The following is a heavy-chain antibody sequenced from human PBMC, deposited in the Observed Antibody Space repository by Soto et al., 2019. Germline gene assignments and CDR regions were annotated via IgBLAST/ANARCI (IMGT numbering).Heavy chain of an antibody. J-gene: IGHJ4*02. V-gene: IGHV4-30-4*01. CDR3: ARQPTVTQPRRFFDS. CDR2: ISYTGTT. D-gene: IGHD4-17*01. Sequence: SETLSLTWTVSDSSISDEYHWACIRQSPAKGLEWIGYISYTGTTYYNPSLKSRVTIYGDTSKNQFSLRMASVTAAETAVYYCARQPTVTQPRRFFDSWGQGALVTASS. CDR1: DSSISDEYH.